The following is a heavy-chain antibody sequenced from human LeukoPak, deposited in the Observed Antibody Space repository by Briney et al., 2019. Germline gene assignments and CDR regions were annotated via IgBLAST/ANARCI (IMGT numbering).Heavy chain of an antibody. V-gene: IGHV3-7*01. CDR2: IKQDGSEK. Sequence: GGSLRLSCAASGFTFSNYWMSWVRQAPGKGLEWVANIKQDGSEKYYVDSVKGRFTVSRDSAKNSLYLQMNSLRAEDTAVYYCARDLGFGKLADYWGQGTLVTVSS. J-gene: IGHJ4*02. CDR3: ARDLGFGKLADY. CDR1: GFTFSNYW. D-gene: IGHD3-10*01.